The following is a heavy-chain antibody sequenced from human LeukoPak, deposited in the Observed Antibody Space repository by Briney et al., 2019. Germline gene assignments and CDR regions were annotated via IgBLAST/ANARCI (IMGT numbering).Heavy chain of an antibody. V-gene: IGHV3-7*01. CDR1: GFTLSSYW. D-gene: IGHD4-23*01. CDR3: ASLAHQGWQHQIDY. J-gene: IGHJ4*02. Sequence: GGSLRLSCAASGFTLSSYWMSWVRQAPGKGLEWVANIKQDGSEKYYVDSVKGRFTISRDNAKNSLYLQMNSLRAEDTAVYYCASLAHQGWQHQIDYWGQGTLVTVSS. CDR2: IKQDGSEK.